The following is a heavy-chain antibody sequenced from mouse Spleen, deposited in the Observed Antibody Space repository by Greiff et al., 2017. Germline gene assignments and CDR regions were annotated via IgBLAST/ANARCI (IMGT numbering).Heavy chain of an antibody. D-gene: IGHD1-1*01. Sequence: EVKLQQSGPELVKPGASVKISCKASGYTFTDYYMNWVKQSHGKSLEWIGDINPNNGGTSYNQKFKGKATLTVDKSSSTAYMELRSLTSEDSAVYYCAREGFITTVAFDYWGQGTTLTVSS. J-gene: IGHJ2*01. CDR2: INPNNGGT. CDR1: GYTFTDYY. CDR3: AREGFITTVAFDY. V-gene: IGHV1-26*01.